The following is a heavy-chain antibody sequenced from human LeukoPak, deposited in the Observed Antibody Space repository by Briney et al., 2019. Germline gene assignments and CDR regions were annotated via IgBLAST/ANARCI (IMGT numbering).Heavy chain of an antibody. D-gene: IGHD2-2*03. CDR3: AKGIMDIDY. Sequence: GGSLRLSCAASGLTFSNYAMSWVRQAPGKGLGWVSAISGSGGSTYYADSVKGRFTISRDNSKNTLYLQMNSLRADDTAVYYCAKGIMDIDYWGQGTLVTVSS. CDR2: ISGSGGST. J-gene: IGHJ4*02. V-gene: IGHV3-23*01. CDR1: GLTFSNYA.